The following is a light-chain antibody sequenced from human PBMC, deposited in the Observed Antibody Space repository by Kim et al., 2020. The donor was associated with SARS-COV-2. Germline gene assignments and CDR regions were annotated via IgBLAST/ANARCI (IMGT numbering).Light chain of an antibody. CDR3: NSRDSNDNVV. CDR1: SLRRYY. Sequence: VALGQTVRITCQGDSLRRYYATWYQQKPGQAPILFIYGKNNLPSGIPDRFSGSSSGNTASLTITGTQAGDEADYYCNSRDSNDNVVFGGGTQLTVL. V-gene: IGLV3-19*01. CDR2: GKN. J-gene: IGLJ2*01.